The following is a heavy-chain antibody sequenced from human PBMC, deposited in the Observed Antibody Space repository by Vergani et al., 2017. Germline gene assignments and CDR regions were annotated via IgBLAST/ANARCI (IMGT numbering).Heavy chain of an antibody. D-gene: IGHD3-3*01. V-gene: IGHV3-30*04. CDR3: ARTYYDFWSGYYALDY. CDR1: GFTFRSYA. J-gene: IGHJ4*02. CDR2: ISYDGSNK. Sequence: QVQLVESGGGVVQPGRSLRLSCAASGFTFRSYAMHWVRQAPGKGLEWVAVISYDGSNKYYADSVKGRFTISRDNSKNTLYLQMNSLRAEDTAVYYCARTYYDFWSGYYALDYWGKGSLVTVSS.